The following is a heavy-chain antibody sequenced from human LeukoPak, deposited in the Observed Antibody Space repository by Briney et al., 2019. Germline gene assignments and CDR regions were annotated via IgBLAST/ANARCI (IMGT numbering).Heavy chain of an antibody. J-gene: IGHJ6*03. CDR1: GGSISSYY. CDR2: IYYSGST. Sequence: PSETLSLTCTVSGGSISSYYWSWIRQPPGKGLEWIGYIYYSGSTNYNPSLKSRVTISVDTSKNQFSLKLSSVTAADTAVYYCARGNMGYSGFLKYYYYYYMDVWGKGTTVTVSS. V-gene: IGHV4-59*08. CDR3: ARGNMGYSGFLKYYYYYYMDV. D-gene: IGHD5-12*01.